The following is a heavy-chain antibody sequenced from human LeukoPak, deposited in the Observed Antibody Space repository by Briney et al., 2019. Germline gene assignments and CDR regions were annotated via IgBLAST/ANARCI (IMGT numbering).Heavy chain of an antibody. CDR3: AKDSGYTSSWYFGDY. CDR1: GFTFSSYG. CDR2: IRYDGSNK. V-gene: IGHV3-30*02. J-gene: IGHJ4*02. D-gene: IGHD6-13*01. Sequence: GGSLRLSCVASGFTFSSYGMHWVRQAPGRWLEWVAFIRYDGSNKYYVDSVKGRFTISKDNSKNTLYLQMNSLRAEDTAFYYCAKDSGYTSSWYFGDYWGQGTLVTVSS.